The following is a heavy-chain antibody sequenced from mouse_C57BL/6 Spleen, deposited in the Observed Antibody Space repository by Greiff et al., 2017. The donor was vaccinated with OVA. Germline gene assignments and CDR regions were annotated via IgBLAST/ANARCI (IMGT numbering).Heavy chain of an antibody. J-gene: IGHJ4*01. CDR1: GYTFTSYW. CDR3: ARSRITTVVEGDAMDY. Sequence: VQLQQPGAELVMPGASVKLSCKASGYTFTSYWMHWVKQRPGQGLEWIGEIDPSDSYTNYNQKFKGKSTLTVDKSSSTAYMQLSSLTSEDSAVYYCARSRITTVVEGDAMDYWGQGTSVTVSS. V-gene: IGHV1-69*01. CDR2: IDPSDSYT. D-gene: IGHD1-1*01.